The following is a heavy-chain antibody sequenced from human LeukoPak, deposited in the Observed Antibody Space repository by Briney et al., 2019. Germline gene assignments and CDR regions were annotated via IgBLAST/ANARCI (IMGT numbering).Heavy chain of an antibody. CDR2: ISYDGSNK. CDR3: ARDVDTAVVLED. Sequence: QPGGSLRLSCAASGFTFSSYGMHWVRQAPGKGLEWVAVISYDGSNKYYADSVKGRFTISRDNSKNTLYLQMNSLRAEDTAVYYCARDVDTAVVLEDWGQGTLVTVSS. J-gene: IGHJ4*02. V-gene: IGHV3-30*03. CDR1: GFTFSSYG. D-gene: IGHD5-18*01.